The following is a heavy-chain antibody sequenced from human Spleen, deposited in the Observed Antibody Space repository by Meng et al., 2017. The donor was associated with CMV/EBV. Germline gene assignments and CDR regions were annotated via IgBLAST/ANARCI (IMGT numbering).Heavy chain of an antibody. D-gene: IGHD1-1*01. Sequence: GGSLRLSCAASGFTFSSYAMHWVRQVPGKGLEWVSSLSGRTSNPYYADSVRGRFSISRDNSKNTLYLRMNSLRVEDTAVYYCAKEGRAWTPFDWGQGTLVTVSS. V-gene: IGHV3-23*01. J-gene: IGHJ4*02. CDR3: AKEGRAWTPFD. CDR1: GFTFSSYA. CDR2: LSGRTSNP.